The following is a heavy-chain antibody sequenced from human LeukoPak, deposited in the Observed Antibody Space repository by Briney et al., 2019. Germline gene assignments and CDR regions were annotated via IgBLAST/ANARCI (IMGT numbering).Heavy chain of an antibody. CDR1: GFTFSSYA. D-gene: IGHD3-22*01. J-gene: IGHJ4*02. CDR2: ISYDGSNK. Sequence: QPGRSLRLSCAASGFTFSSYAMHWVRQAPGKGLEWVAVISYDGSNKYYADSVKGRFTISRDNSENTLYLQMNSLRAEDTAVYYCARGAMYYYDSSGYFDYWGQGTLVTVSS. V-gene: IGHV3-30-3*01. CDR3: ARGAMYYYDSSGYFDY.